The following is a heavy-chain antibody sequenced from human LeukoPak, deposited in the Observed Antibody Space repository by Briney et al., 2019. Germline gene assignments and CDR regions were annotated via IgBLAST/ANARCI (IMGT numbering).Heavy chain of an antibody. CDR2: IYYSGTT. CDR1: GGSISSGSYY. J-gene: IGHJ4*02. V-gene: IGHV4-39*01. CDR3: ARHSDYGDYLFDY. D-gene: IGHD4-17*01. Sequence: PSETLSLTCTVSGGSISSGSYYWGWIRQPPGKGLEWIGSIYYSGTTYYNPSLKSRVTICVGTSKNQFSLNLSSVTAADTAVYYCARHSDYGDYLFDYSGQGTLVTVSS.